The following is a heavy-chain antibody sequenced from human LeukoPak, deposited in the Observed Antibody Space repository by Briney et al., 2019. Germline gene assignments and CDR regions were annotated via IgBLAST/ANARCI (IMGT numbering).Heavy chain of an antibody. Sequence: GGSLRLSCAASGFTFSSYAMSWVRQAPGKGLEWVANMNRDGSEKNYVDSMKGRITISRDNAKSSLYLQMNSLRVEDTAVYYCARDGGIIRFGGQDVWGQGTTVTVS. CDR1: GFTFSSYA. CDR3: ARDGGIIRFGGQDV. V-gene: IGHV3-7*01. D-gene: IGHD3-16*01. J-gene: IGHJ6*02. CDR2: MNRDGSEK.